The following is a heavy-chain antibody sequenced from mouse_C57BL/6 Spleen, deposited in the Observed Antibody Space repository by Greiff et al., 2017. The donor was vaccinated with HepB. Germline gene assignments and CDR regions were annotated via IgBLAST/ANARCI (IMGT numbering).Heavy chain of an antibody. J-gene: IGHJ2*01. Sequence: QVQLQQSGAELARPGASVKLSCKASGYTFTSYGISWVKQSTGQGLEWIGEIYPRSGNTYYNEKFKGKATLTADKSSSTAYMELRSLTSEDSAVYFCARSEYDYGYYFDYWGQGTTLTVSS. CDR3: ARSEYDYGYYFDY. D-gene: IGHD2-4*01. CDR1: GYTFTSYG. CDR2: IYPRSGNT. V-gene: IGHV1-81*01.